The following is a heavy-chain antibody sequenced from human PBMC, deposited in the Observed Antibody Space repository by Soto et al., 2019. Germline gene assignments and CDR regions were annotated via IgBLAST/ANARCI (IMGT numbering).Heavy chain of an antibody. V-gene: IGHV4-4*07. CDR3: ARGQRFSDSFDP. D-gene: IGHD3-3*01. CDR1: GGAISGYY. Sequence: PXETLSLTCTVSGGAISGYYWTWIRQPAGKGLEWIGRIYSSGGTKYNPSLQSRVTMSLDTSKNQFSLRLSSVTAADTAVYYCARGQRFSDSFDPWGQGTLVTVSS. CDR2: IYSSGGT. J-gene: IGHJ5*02.